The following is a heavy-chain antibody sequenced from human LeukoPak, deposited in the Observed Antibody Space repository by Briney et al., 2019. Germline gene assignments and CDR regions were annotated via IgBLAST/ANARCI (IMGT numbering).Heavy chain of an antibody. D-gene: IGHD6-19*01. CDR3: ARDYSSGWTLFFDS. Sequence: SVKVSCKASGATYTTYAINWVRQAPGQGLEWMGGIMPIFGTTKYARKLEGRVTITADKSTITAYMELSSLRSEDTAIYYCARDYSSGWTLFFDSWGQGTPVIVSS. CDR2: IMPIFGTT. V-gene: IGHV1-69*06. J-gene: IGHJ4*02. CDR1: GATYTTYA.